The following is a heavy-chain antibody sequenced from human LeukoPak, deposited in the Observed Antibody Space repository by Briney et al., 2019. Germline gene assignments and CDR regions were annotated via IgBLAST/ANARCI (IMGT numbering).Heavy chain of an antibody. CDR2: INHSGST. V-gene: IGHV4-34*01. Sequence: SETLSLTCAVYGGSFSGYYWSWIRQPPGKGLEWIGEINHSGSTNYNPSLKSRVTISVDTSKNQFSLKLSSVTAADTAVYYCARGDRPSQGVFSLAFDYWGQGTLVTDSS. D-gene: IGHD5/OR15-5a*01. J-gene: IGHJ4*02. CDR1: GGSFSGYY. CDR3: ARGDRPSQGVFSLAFDY.